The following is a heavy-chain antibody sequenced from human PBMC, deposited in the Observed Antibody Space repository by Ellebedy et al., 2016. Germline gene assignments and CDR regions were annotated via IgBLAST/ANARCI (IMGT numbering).Heavy chain of an antibody. V-gene: IGHV4-59*01. CDR1: GGSISSYY. CDR2: IYYSGST. CDR3: ARDASWHQTGADAFDI. D-gene: IGHD7-27*01. Sequence: SETLSLTCTVSGGSISSYYWSWIRQPPGKGLEWIGYIYYSGSTNYNPSLKSRVTISVDTSKNQFSLKLSSVTAADTAVYYCARDASWHQTGADAFDIWGQGTMVTVSS. J-gene: IGHJ3*02.